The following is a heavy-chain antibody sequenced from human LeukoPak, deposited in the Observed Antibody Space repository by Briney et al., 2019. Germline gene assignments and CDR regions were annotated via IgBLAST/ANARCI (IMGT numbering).Heavy chain of an antibody. D-gene: IGHD4-23*01. V-gene: IGHV4-31*03. Sequence: PSETLSLTCTVSGDSFNIYHHFWGWIPQHPGKGLEWIGYVNYIGSTFYNPALKSRVTISLDTSKIQISLNLATVTAADTAVYYCAREGGNFDFDSWGQGSLVTVSS. CDR3: AREGGNFDFDS. J-gene: IGHJ4*02. CDR1: GDSFNIYHHF. CDR2: VNYIGST.